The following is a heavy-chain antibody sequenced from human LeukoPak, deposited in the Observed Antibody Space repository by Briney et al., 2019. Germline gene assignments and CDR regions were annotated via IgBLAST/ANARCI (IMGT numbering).Heavy chain of an antibody. CDR3: AKDKWLRGYYYYYMDV. D-gene: IGHD5-12*01. V-gene: IGHV3-43*01. CDR1: GFTFDDYN. J-gene: IGHJ6*03. Sequence: PGGSLRLSCAAAGFTFDDYNMHWVRQVPGKGLEWVSLITWNGDSTYYADSVEGRFTISRDNSKNALYLQMNSLRTEDTALYYCAKDKWLRGYYYYYMDVWGKGTTVIVSS. CDR2: ITWNGDST.